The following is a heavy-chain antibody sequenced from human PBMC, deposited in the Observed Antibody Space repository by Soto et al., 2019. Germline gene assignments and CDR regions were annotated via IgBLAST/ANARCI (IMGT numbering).Heavy chain of an antibody. D-gene: IGHD2-15*01. J-gene: IGHJ4*02. Sequence: SETLSLTCTVSGASISTYYWSWIRQPPGKGLEWIGYGYYSGSTNYNPSLKSRVTISVDRSKNHFSLKVRSMTAADTAVYYCATGRRYYFDYWGQGTPVTVSS. CDR1: GASISTYY. CDR3: ATGRRYYFDY. V-gene: IGHV4-59*08. CDR2: GYYSGST.